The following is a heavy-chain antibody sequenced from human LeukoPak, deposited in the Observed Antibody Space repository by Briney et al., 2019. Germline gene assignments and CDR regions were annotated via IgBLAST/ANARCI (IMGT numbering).Heavy chain of an antibody. V-gene: IGHV3-23*01. CDR3: ANEGVAYYYDSSGYYRSY. D-gene: IGHD3-22*01. Sequence: GGSLRLSCAASGFTVSSNYMSWVRQAPGKGLEWVSAISGSGGSTYYADSVKGRFTISRDNSKNTLYLQMNSLRAEDTAVYYCANEGVAYYYDSSGYYRSYWGQGTLVTVSS. CDR1: GFTVSSNY. J-gene: IGHJ4*02. CDR2: ISGSGGST.